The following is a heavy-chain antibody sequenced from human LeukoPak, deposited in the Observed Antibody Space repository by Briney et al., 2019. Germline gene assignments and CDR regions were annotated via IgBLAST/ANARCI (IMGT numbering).Heavy chain of an antibody. Sequence: ASVKVSCKASGYTFTDYYINWVRQAPGKGLEWMGWINPNRGNTGYAQKFQGRVTMTRNTSLSTAYMELSSLRSEDTAVDYCAGARRYSGRKNPIDYWGQGALVSVSS. D-gene: IGHD1-26*01. CDR2: INPNRGNT. CDR3: AGARRYSGRKNPIDY. CDR1: GYTFTDYY. J-gene: IGHJ4*02. V-gene: IGHV1-8*02.